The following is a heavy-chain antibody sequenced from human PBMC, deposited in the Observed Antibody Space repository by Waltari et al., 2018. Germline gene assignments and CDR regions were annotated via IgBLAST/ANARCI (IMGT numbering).Heavy chain of an antibody. D-gene: IGHD6-6*01. J-gene: IGHJ4*02. Sequence: EVQLVESGGGLVKPGGSLRLSCAASGFTFSSYSMNWVRQAPGKGLEGVSSISSSSSYIYYADSVKGRFTISRDNAKNSLYLQMNSLRAEDTAVYYCAREDGAARNSFDYWGQGTLVTVSS. V-gene: IGHV3-21*01. CDR3: AREDGAARNSFDY. CDR2: ISSSSSYI. CDR1: GFTFSSYS.